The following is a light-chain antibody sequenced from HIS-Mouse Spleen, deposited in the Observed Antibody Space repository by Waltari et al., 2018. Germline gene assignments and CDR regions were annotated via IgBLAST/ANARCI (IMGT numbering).Light chain of an antibody. CDR1: QSISSY. V-gene: IGKV1-39*01. J-gene: IGKJ2*01. Sequence: DIQMTQSPSSLSASVGDRVTITCRASQSISSYLNWYQQKPGKAPKLLIYAASSLQSGVPSRFSGRRSGTEFTLTISSLQPEDFATYYCQHSYSTPHTFGQGTKLEIK. CDR2: AAS. CDR3: QHSYSTPHT.